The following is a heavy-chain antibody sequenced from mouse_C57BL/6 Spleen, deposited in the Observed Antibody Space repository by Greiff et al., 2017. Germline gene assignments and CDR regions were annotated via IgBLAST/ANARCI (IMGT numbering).Heavy chain of an antibody. CDR1: GFTFSDYE. CDR3: ARLYYYGSRDWYFDV. D-gene: IGHD1-1*01. Sequence: EVKLVESGGGLVQPGGSLKLSCAASGFTFSDYEMAWVRQAPRKGPEWVAFISNLAYSIYYADTVTGRFTISRENAKNTLYLEMSSLRSEDTAMYYCARLYYYGSRDWYFDVWGTGTTVTVAS. CDR2: ISNLAYSI. V-gene: IGHV5-15*04. J-gene: IGHJ1*03.